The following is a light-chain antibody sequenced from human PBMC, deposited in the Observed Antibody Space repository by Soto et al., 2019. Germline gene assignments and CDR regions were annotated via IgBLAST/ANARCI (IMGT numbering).Light chain of an antibody. J-gene: IGLJ1*01. V-gene: IGLV2-23*02. Sequence: QSVLTQPASVSGSPGQSITISCTGTSSDVGSYNLVSWYQQHPGKAPKLMIYEVSKRPSGVSNRFSGSKSGNTASLTISGLQPEDEADYYCCSYAGSSIFYVFGTGTKLTVL. CDR3: CSYAGSSIFYV. CDR1: SSDVGSYNL. CDR2: EVS.